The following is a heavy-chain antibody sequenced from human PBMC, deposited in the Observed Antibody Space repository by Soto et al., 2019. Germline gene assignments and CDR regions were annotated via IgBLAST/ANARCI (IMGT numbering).Heavy chain of an antibody. V-gene: IGHV4-59*01. CDR3: ARNPCGGSGGSCYSGGYYYYYSGMDV. J-gene: IGHJ6*02. Sequence: SETLCLTCTVSGGSISSCDWRWIRQPPGKARKCIGYIYYSGSTNYNPSLKSRVTISVDTSKNQFSLKLSSVTAADTAVYYCARNPCGGSGGSCYSGGYYYYYSGMDVWGQGTTVT. CDR1: GGSISSCD. CDR2: IYYSGST. D-gene: IGHD2-15*01.